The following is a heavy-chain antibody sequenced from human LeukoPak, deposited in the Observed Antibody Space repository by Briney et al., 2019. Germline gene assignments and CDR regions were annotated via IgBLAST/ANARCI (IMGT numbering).Heavy chain of an antibody. CDR3: AGDADVDLDWIALEY. J-gene: IGHJ4*02. Sequence: GGSLRLSCAASGFTVSSAYMSWVRQDPGKGLEWVSVIYSGGSRNYADSVRGRFTISRDMSKNTLSLEMSSLRAEDTAVYYCAGDADVDLDWIALEYWGQGTLVTVPS. D-gene: IGHD1-1*01. CDR1: GFTVSSAY. CDR2: IYSGGSR. V-gene: IGHV3-66*01.